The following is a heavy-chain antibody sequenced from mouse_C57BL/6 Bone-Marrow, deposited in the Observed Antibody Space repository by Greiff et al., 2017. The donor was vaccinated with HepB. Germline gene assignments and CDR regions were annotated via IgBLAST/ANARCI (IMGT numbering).Heavy chain of an antibody. J-gene: IGHJ4*01. CDR2: ISSGSSTI. CDR3: ATSYGYNYAMDY. D-gene: IGHD2-2*01. CDR1: GFTFSDYG. V-gene: IGHV5-17*01. Sequence: EVKLEESGGGLVKPGGSLKLSCAASGFTFSDYGMHWVRQAPEKGLEWVAYISSGSSTIYYADTVKGRFTISRDNAKNTLFLQMTSLRSEDTAMYYCATSYGYNYAMDYWGQGTSVTVSS.